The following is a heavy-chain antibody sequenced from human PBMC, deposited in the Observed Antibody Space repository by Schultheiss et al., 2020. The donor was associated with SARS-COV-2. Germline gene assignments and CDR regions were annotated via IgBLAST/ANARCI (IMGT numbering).Heavy chain of an antibody. V-gene: IGHV3-30*03. D-gene: IGHD2-2*01. CDR2: ISYDGSNK. CDR3: ARDLWGSASCLPDY. J-gene: IGHJ4*02. CDR1: GFTFSSYG. Sequence: GESLKISCAASGFTFSSYGMHWVRQAPGKGLEWVAVISYDGSNKYYADSVKGRFTISRDNFQNTLYLQMNSLRAEDTAVYYCARDLWGSASCLPDYWGQGTLVTVSS.